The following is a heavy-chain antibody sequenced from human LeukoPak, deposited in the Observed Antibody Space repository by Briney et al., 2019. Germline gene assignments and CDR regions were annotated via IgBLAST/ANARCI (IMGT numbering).Heavy chain of an antibody. D-gene: IGHD2-2*01. Sequence: GSLRLSCAASGFTFSSYSMNWVRQAPGKGLEWVSSISSSSSYIYYADSVKGRFTISRDNAKNSLYLQMNSLRAEDTAVYYCASLRAYCSSTSCYPDYWGQGTLVTVSS. CDR1: GFTFSSYS. V-gene: IGHV3-21*01. J-gene: IGHJ4*02. CDR3: ASLRAYCSSTSCYPDY. CDR2: ISSSSSYI.